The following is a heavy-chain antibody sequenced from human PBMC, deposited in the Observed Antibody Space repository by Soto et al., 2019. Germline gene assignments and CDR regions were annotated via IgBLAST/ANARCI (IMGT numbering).Heavy chain of an antibody. V-gene: IGHV2-5*02. Sequence: QITLKESGPTLVKPTQTLTLTCTFSGFSLRNSGEGVGWIRQPPGKALEWFARISWDDDKRYSPSMKSRLTITRDTSTNQVVLTMTDMDPVDTATYYCVHLTTGGFYFDSWGQGTLVTVYS. CDR1: GFSLRNSGEG. CDR2: ISWDDDK. J-gene: IGHJ4*02. CDR3: VHLTTGGFYFDS. D-gene: IGHD4-17*01.